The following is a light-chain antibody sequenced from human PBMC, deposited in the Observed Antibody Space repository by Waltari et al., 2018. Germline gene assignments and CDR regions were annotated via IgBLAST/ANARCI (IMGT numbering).Light chain of an antibody. J-gene: IGKJ4*01. CDR1: QSFTNIS. CDR2: GTS. V-gene: IGKV3-20*01. CDR3: QQYDGEVVT. Sequence: EIVLTHSPGTLSFSPGEKATLSCGASQSFTNISLTWYQQKLGQPPRLLIYGTSSRATAIPDRFSGSGSGTDFTLTISRLEPEDFAVYYCQQYDGEVVTFGGGTKVEI.